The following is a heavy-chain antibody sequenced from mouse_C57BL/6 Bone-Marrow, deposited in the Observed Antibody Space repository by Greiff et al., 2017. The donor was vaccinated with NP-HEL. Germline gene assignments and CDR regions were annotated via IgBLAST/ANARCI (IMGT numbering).Heavy chain of an antibody. Sequence: VQLQESGAELARPGASVKLSCKASGYTFTSYGIRWVKQRTGPGLEWIGEIYPRSGNTYYNEKFKGKATLTADKSSSTAYMELRSLTAEDSAVDFCARENYGSLDYWGQGTTLTVSS. CDR2: IYPRSGNT. V-gene: IGHV1-81*01. CDR3: ARENYGSLDY. D-gene: IGHD1-1*01. CDR1: GYTFTSYG. J-gene: IGHJ2*01.